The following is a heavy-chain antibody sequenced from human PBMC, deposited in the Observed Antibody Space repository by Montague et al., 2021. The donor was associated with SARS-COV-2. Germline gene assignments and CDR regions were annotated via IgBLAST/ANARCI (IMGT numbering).Heavy chain of an antibody. V-gene: IGHV2-5*02. D-gene: IGHD2-21*02. Sequence: PALMKPTQTLTLTCTFSGFSLSTSGVGVGWIRQPPGRALEWLALIYWDDDKRYSPSLKSRLTITKDTSKNQVVLTMTNMDPVDTATYYCAHRGDLWVGPYFDYWGQGTLVTVSS. CDR1: GFSLSTSGVG. J-gene: IGHJ4*02. CDR2: IYWDDDK. CDR3: AHRGDLWVGPYFDY.